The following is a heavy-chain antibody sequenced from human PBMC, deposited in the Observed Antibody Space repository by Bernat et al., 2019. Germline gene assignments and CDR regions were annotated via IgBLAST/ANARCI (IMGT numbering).Heavy chain of an antibody. CDR1: GYSFTSYW. D-gene: IGHD3-22*01. Sequence: EVQLVQSGAEVKKPGESLKVSCKGSGYSFTSYWIGWVRQMPGKGLEWMGIIYPVDSDTMYSPSFQGRVTISVDKSISTAYLQWSSLKASDTAMYYCASGYYCDRRAFDLWCQATMVTVS. J-gene: IGHJ3*01. CDR2: IYPVDSDT. CDR3: ASGYYCDRRAFDL. V-gene: IGHV5-51*01.